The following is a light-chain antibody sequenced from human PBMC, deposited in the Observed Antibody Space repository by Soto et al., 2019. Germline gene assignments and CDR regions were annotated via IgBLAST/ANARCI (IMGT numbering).Light chain of an antibody. CDR2: EVS. CDR1: SSDVGGYNY. CDR3: GSFTTSRIWL. Sequence: QSALTQPASVTGSPGQSITISCSGTSSDVGGYNYVSWYQQHPGKAPKLMIFEVSDRPSGVSDRFSGSKSGNTASLRISGLQVEDEADYFCGSFTTSRIWLFGGGTKLTVL. J-gene: IGLJ3*02. V-gene: IGLV2-14*01.